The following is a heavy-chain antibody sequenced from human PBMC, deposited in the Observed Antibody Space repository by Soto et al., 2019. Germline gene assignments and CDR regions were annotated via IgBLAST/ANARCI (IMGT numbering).Heavy chain of an antibody. V-gene: IGHV1-18*01. Sequence: ASVKVSCKTSGYTFTDHGIDWLRQAPGQGLEWVGWVSSYNGNTNYAYNLKDRVIMTTDASTSTAYMELRGLRSDDTAVYYCAREVEGSYSPADFWGQGTPVTVSS. D-gene: IGHD3-10*01. CDR2: VSSYNGNT. J-gene: IGHJ4*02. CDR3: AREVEGSYSPADF. CDR1: GYTFTDHG.